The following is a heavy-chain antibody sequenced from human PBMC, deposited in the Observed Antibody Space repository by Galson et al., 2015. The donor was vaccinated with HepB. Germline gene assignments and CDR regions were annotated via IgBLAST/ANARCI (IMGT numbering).Heavy chain of an antibody. Sequence: QSGAEVKKPGESLKISCDGSGYKFTNYWIGWVRQMPGRGLEWMGIIWPGDSDTRYSPSFQGQVTTSVDKSNSTAYLQWSGLRASDTAMYYCARHRDGYNYSFDYWGQGTLVTVSS. CDR2: IWPGDSDT. D-gene: IGHD5-24*01. CDR3: ARHRDGYNYSFDY. CDR1: GYKFTNYW. J-gene: IGHJ4*02. V-gene: IGHV5-51*01.